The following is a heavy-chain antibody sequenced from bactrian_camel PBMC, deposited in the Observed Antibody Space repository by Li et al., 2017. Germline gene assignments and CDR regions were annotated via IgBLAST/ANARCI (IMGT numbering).Heavy chain of an antibody. J-gene: IGHJ7*01. D-gene: IGHD5*01. Sequence: HVQLVESGGGLVQPGESARLSCAVLGIAFDMYHGSWVRQARGKGLEWVSGIDSDGRNTYYADSVKGRFTITRDNAKETVYLQMNSLKSEDTAVYYCATDPEASMGWAPNGKPNGMDYWGKGTQVTVS. CDR1: GIAFDMYH. CDR2: IDSDGRNT. V-gene: IGHV3-2*01.